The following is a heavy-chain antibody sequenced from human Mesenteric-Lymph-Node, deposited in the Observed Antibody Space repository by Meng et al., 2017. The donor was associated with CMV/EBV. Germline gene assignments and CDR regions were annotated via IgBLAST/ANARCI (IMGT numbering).Heavy chain of an antibody. CDR2: IYYSGST. CDR1: GFTFSDYY. CDR3: ARSDPTFDY. V-gene: IGHV4-38-2*01. Sequence: GSLRLSCAASGFTFSDYYMSWIRQPPGKGLEWIGSIYYSGSTYYNPSLKSRVTISVDTSKNQFSLKLSSVTAADTAVYYCARSDPTFDYWGQGTLVTVSS. J-gene: IGHJ4*02.